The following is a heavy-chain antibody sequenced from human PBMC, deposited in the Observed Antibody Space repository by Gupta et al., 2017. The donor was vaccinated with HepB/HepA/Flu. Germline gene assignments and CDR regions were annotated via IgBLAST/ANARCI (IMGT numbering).Heavy chain of an antibody. CDR3: AKGSYGDTLGYFDY. Sequence: QVQLVESGGGVVQPGRSLRLSCAASGFTFSSYGMHWVRQAPGKGLECVAVISYDGSNKYYADSVKGRFTISRDNSKNTLYLQMNSLRAEDTAVYYCAKGSYGDTLGYFDYWGQGTLVTVSS. J-gene: IGHJ4*02. V-gene: IGHV3-30*18. D-gene: IGHD4-17*01. CDR1: GFTFSSYG. CDR2: ISYDGSNK.